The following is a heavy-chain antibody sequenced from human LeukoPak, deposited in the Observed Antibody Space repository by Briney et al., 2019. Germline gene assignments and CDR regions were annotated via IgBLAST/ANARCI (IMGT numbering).Heavy chain of an antibody. J-gene: IGHJ4*02. Sequence: SETLSLTCTVSGGSISSYYWSWIRQPPGKGLEWIGYIYYSGSTNYNPSLKSRVTISVDTSKNQFSLKLSSVTAADTAVYYCAREMATIHYFDYWGQGTLVTVSS. CDR2: IYYSGST. CDR1: GGSISSYY. D-gene: IGHD5-24*01. CDR3: AREMATIHYFDY. V-gene: IGHV4-59*01.